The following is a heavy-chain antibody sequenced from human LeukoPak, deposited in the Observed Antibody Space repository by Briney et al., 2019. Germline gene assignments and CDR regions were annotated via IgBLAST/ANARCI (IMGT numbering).Heavy chain of an antibody. J-gene: IGHJ4*02. CDR2: INPNSGGT. D-gene: IGHD3-3*01. Sequence: EASVKVSCKASGYTFTGYYMHWVRQAPGQGLEWMGWINPNSGGTNYAQKFQGRVTMTRDTSISTVYMELSSLRSEDTAVYYCARENSILGVAIFDYWGQGTLVTVSS. CDR3: ARENSILGVAIFDY. CDR1: GYTFTGYY. V-gene: IGHV1-2*02.